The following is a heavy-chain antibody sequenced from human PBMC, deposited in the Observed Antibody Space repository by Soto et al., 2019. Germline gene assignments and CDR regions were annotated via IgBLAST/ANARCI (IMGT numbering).Heavy chain of an antibody. J-gene: IGHJ5*02. CDR2: INHSGST. CDR1: GGSFIGYY. Sequence: SETLSLTCAVYGGSFIGYYWSWIRQPPGKGLEWIGEINHSGSTNYNPSLKSRVTISVDTSKNQFSLKLSSVTAADTAVYYCARGTGYGIGGSCKGYHWFDPWCQGTPVTVPS. V-gene: IGHV4-34*01. D-gene: IGHD2-15*01. CDR3: ARGTGYGIGGSCKGYHWFDP.